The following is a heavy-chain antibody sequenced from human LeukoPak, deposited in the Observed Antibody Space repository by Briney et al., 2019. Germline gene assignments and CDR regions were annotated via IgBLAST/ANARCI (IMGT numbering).Heavy chain of an antibody. V-gene: IGHV3-21*01. CDR1: GFTFSSYS. Sequence: GGSLRLSCAASGFTFSSYSMDWVRQAPGKGLEWVSSISSSSSYIYYADSVKGRFTISRDNAKNSLYLQMNSLRTEDTAVYYCARGDDILTSWGQGTLVTVSS. CDR3: ARGDDILTS. J-gene: IGHJ5*02. CDR2: ISSSSSYI. D-gene: IGHD3-9*01.